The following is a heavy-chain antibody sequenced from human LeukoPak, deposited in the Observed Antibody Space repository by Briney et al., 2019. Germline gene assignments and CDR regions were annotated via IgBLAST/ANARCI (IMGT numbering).Heavy chain of an antibody. J-gene: IGHJ3*02. CDR1: GYSFTICW. D-gene: IGHD1-26*01. CDR3: ARHRLGSYSRNHAFDI. V-gene: IGHV5-51*01. Sequence: GESLKISCKSFGYSFTICWLGWVRQMPGKGLEWVGIINPGDSDIRYSPSFRGQVTISVDNSIGTAYLQWSSLKASDTAMYYCARHRLGSYSRNHAFDIWGQGTMVTVSS. CDR2: INPGDSDI.